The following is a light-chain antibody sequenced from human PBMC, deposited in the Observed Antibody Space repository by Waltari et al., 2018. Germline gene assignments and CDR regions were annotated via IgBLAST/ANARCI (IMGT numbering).Light chain of an antibody. CDR2: DVS. Sequence: QSALTQPASVSGSPGQSITISCTGTSHDVGGYKYVSWYQQHPGKAPKLMIYDVSNRPSGVSNRFSGSKSGNTASLTISGLQAEDEADYYCNSYTSSSILEVVFGGGTKLTVL. J-gene: IGLJ2*01. V-gene: IGLV2-14*03. CDR1: SHDVGGYKY. CDR3: NSYTSSSILEVV.